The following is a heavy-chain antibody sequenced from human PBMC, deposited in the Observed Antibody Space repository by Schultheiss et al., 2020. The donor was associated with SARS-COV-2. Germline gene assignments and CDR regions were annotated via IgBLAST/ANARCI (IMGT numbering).Heavy chain of an antibody. CDR1: GFTFSSYA. Sequence: GGSLRLSCAASGFTFSSYAMHWVRQAPGKGLEWVAAISGSCFTTYDADSVKGRFNVSRDNSKNTVYLQMKGLRAEDTAVYYCAKSSGKFFYYFSMDFWGPGGAVTVAS. J-gene: IGHJ6*01. D-gene: IGHD3-3*01. CDR2: ISGSCFTT. V-gene: IGHV3-23*01. CDR3: AKSSGKFFYYFSMDF.